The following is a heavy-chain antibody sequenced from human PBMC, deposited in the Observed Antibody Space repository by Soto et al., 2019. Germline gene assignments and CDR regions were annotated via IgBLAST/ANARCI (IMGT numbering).Heavy chain of an antibody. CDR3: ARGVGPTPPSYLGY. Sequence: PGGSLRLPGAPSGFTFISFNMNWFPRPPGKGLEWVSSISSSSSYIYYADSVKGRFTISRDNAKNSLYLQMNSLRADDTAVYYCARGVGPTPPSYLGYWGQGTLVTVSS. CDR2: ISSSSSYI. CDR1: GFTFISFN. D-gene: IGHD1-26*01. V-gene: IGHV3-21*01. J-gene: IGHJ4*02.